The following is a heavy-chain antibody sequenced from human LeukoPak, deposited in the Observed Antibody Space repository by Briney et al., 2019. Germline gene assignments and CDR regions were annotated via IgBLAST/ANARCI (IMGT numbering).Heavy chain of an antibody. D-gene: IGHD3-10*01. CDR2: IWYDGSTK. V-gene: IGHV3-33*06. Sequence: GMSLRLSCAASGFTFSSYVMHWVRQAPGKGLEWVAVIWYDGSTKYYADSVKGRFTIPRDNSRNTLYLQMNSLRAEDTAVYFCAKDEEGVDAFDIWGQGTMVTVSS. CDR1: GFTFSSYV. CDR3: AKDEEGVDAFDI. J-gene: IGHJ3*02.